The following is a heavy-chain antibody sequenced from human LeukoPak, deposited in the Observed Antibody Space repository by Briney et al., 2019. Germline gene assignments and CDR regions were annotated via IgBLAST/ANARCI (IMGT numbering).Heavy chain of an antibody. Sequence: ASVKVSCWASGYTFTSYGISWVRQAPGQGLEWMGWISAYNGNTNYAQKFQGRVTMTTDTSTSTAYMELMSLRSDDTAVYYCARGYYDYVWGSYRYLVYWGQGTLVTVSS. J-gene: IGHJ4*02. D-gene: IGHD3-16*02. CDR1: GYTFTSYG. CDR2: ISAYNGNT. V-gene: IGHV1-18*01. CDR3: ARGYYDYVWGSYRYLVY.